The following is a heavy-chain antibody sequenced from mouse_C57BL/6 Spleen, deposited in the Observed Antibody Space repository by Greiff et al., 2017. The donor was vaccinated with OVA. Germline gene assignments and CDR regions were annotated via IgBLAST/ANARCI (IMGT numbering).Heavy chain of an antibody. J-gene: IGHJ3*01. CDR2: IHPNSGST. CDR3: AREGNSNYPGWFAY. CDR1: GYTFTSYW. V-gene: IGHV1-64*01. D-gene: IGHD2-5*01. Sequence: QVQLQQPGAELVKPGASVKLSCKASGYTFTSYWMHWVKQRPGQGLEWIGMIHPNSGSTNYNEKFKSKATLTVDKSSSTAYMQLSSLTSEDSAVYYCAREGNSNYPGWFAYWGQGTLVTVSA.